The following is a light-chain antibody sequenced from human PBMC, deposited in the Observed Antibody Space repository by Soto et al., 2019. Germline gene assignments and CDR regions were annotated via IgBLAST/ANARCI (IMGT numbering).Light chain of an antibody. Sequence: QSALTQPASVSGSPGQSITISCTGTSSDVGGYNYVSWYQQHPGKAPKLLIYEVTYRPSGVSNRFSGSKSGNTASLTISGLQAEDEADSFCGSYTSSNTLVFGTGTKVTVL. CDR3: GSYTSSNTLV. CDR2: EVT. CDR1: SSDVGGYNY. J-gene: IGLJ1*01. V-gene: IGLV2-14*03.